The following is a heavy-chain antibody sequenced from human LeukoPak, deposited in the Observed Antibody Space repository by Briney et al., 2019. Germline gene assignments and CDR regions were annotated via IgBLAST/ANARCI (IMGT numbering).Heavy chain of an antibody. D-gene: IGHD2-2*02. V-gene: IGHV4-34*01. CDR3: ARVRYIVVVPAAIRGPPGY. CDR1: GGSFSGYY. Sequence: SETLSLTCAVYGGSFSGYYWSWIRRPPGKGLEWIGEINHSGSTNYNPSLKSRVTISVDTSKNQFSLKLSSVTAADTAVYYCARVRYIVVVPAAIRGPPGYWGQGTLVTVSS. J-gene: IGHJ4*02. CDR2: INHSGST.